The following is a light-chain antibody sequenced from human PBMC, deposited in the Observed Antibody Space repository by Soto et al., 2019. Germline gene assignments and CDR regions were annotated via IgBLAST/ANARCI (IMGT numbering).Light chain of an antibody. CDR1: QSVLYSSNNNNY. CDR2: WAS. CDR3: QQYYSTPIT. V-gene: IGKV4-1*01. Sequence: DIVMTQSPDSLAVSLGERATINCKSSQSVLYSSNNNNYLAWYQQKPGQPPKLLIYWASTRESGVPDRFSGSGSGTDFTLTISSLHAEDVAVYYCQQYYSTPITFGQGTRLEIK. J-gene: IGKJ5*01.